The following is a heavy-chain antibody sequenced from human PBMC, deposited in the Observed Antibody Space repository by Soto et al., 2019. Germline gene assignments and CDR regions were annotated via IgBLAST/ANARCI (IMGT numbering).Heavy chain of an antibody. Sequence: QITLKESAPTLVKPTETLTLTCAFSGFSLNSDEVGVGWIRQPPGKALECLALLYGNGDTRFSPSLKSTLTITKDTSANLVVLSLANVDPVDTATYYCAHTGHLVDAFDFWGQGTLVTVSS. CDR2: LYGNGDT. D-gene: IGHD1-1*01. CDR3: AHTGHLVDAFDF. CDR1: GFSLNSDEVG. J-gene: IGHJ3*01. V-gene: IGHV2-5*01.